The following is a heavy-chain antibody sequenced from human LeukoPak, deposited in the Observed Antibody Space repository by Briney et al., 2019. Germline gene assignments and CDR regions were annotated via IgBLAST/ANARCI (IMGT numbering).Heavy chain of an antibody. D-gene: IGHD5-18*01. CDR2: INHSGST. CDR1: GGSFSGYH. Sequence: SETLSLTCAVYGGSFSGYHWSWIRQPPGKGLEWIGEINHSGSTNYNPSLKSRVTISVDTSKNQFSLKLSSVTAADTAVYYCARRGYSYGSDYWGQGTLVTVSS. V-gene: IGHV4-34*01. J-gene: IGHJ4*02. CDR3: ARRGYSYGSDY.